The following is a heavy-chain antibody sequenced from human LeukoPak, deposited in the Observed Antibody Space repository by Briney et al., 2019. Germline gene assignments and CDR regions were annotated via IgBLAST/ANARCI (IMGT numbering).Heavy chain of an antibody. CDR2: IRSKANNYAT. CDR1: GFTFSASA. D-gene: IGHD6-6*01. J-gene: IGHJ4*02. CDR3: ARDSSSEGPLDY. Sequence: QTGGSLKLSCAASGFTFSASAVHWVGEASGKGREWIGRIRSKANNYATAYAGSLKGRFTVSRDDSKNTAYLQMNSLKTEDSAVYFCARDSSSEGPLDYWGQGTLVAVSS. V-gene: IGHV3-73*01.